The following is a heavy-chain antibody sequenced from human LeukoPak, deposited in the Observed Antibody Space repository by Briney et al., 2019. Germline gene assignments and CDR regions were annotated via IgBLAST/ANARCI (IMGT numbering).Heavy chain of an antibody. CDR1: GGSITTRSYY. V-gene: IGHV4-4*09. CDR2: IYTSGST. CDR3: ARFQSYYYYYMDV. Sequence: PSETLSLTCTVSGGSITTRSYYWSWIRQPPGKGLEWIGYIYTSGSTNYNPSLKSRVTISVDTSKNQFSLKLSSVTAADTAVYYCARFQSYYYYYMDVWGKGTTVTVSS. J-gene: IGHJ6*03.